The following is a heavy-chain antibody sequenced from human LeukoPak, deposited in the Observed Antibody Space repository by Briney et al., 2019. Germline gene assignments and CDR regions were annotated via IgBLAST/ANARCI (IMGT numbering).Heavy chain of an antibody. Sequence: SETLSLTCAVYGGSFSGYYWSWIRQPPGKGLEWIGEINHSGSTNYNPSLKSRVTISVDTSKNQFSLKLSSVTAADTAVYYCARGMYYYYYYMDVWGKGTTVTVSS. CDR1: GGSFSGYY. CDR3: ARGMYYYYYYMDV. J-gene: IGHJ6*03. CDR2: INHSGST. V-gene: IGHV4-34*01.